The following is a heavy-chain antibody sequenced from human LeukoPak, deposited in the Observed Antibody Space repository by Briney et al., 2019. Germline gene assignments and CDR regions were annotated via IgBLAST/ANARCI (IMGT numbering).Heavy chain of an antibody. Sequence: GGSLRLSCAASGFTFSDDWMHWVRQAPGKGLVWVARINDDGSITTHAESVRGRFTISRDNAKRTLYLQMNSLGVEDTAVYFCARRYYQTNVYDRHFDSWGQGTLVTVSS. CDR2: INDDGSIT. CDR3: ARRYYQTNVYDRHFDS. CDR1: GFTFSDDW. V-gene: IGHV3-74*01. D-gene: IGHD3-16*01. J-gene: IGHJ4*02.